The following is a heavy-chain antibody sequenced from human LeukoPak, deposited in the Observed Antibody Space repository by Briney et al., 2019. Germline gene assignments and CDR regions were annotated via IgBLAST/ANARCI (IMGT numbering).Heavy chain of an antibody. Sequence: GGPRRLSCVVSGFTFSTYWMHWVRQGPGKGLVWVSRIDSGGSNTLYADSVRGRFTISRDNAKNTLYLQMNSLRVEDTAMYYCARVGREYSSSSPPDYWGQGTLVTVSS. V-gene: IGHV3-74*01. CDR3: ARVGREYSSSSPPDY. J-gene: IGHJ4*02. CDR1: GFTFSTYW. D-gene: IGHD6-6*01. CDR2: IDSGGSNT.